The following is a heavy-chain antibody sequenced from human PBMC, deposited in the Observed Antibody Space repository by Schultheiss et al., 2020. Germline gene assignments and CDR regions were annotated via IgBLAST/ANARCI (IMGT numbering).Heavy chain of an antibody. CDR1: GGTFSSYA. D-gene: IGHD3-16*01. CDR3: ARGGSAVPLRRDFNWFDP. V-gene: IGHV1-2*04. J-gene: IGHJ5*02. Sequence: AAVKVSFKASGGTFSSYAISWVRQAPGQGLEWMGWINPNSGGTNYAQKFQGWVTMTRDTSISTAYMELSSLRSEDTAVYYCARGGSAVPLRRDFNWFDPWGQGTMVTVSS. CDR2: INPNSGGT.